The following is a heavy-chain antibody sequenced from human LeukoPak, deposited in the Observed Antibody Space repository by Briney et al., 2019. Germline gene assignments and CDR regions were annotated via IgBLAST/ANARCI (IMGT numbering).Heavy chain of an antibody. V-gene: IGHV3-20*04. CDR3: ARGRAYYDFWSGYYTKGIAFDI. J-gene: IGHJ3*02. D-gene: IGHD3-3*01. CDR2: INWNGGST. Sequence: GGSLRLSCAASGFTFDDYGMSWVRQAPGKGLEWVSGINWNGGSTGYADSVKGRFTISRDNAKNSLYLQMNSLRAEDTALYYCARGRAYYDFWSGYYTKGIAFDIWGQGTMVTVSS. CDR1: GFTFDDYG.